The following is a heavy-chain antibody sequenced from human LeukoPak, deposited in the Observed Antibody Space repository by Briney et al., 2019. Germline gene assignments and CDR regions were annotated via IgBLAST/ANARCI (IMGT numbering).Heavy chain of an antibody. V-gene: IGHV4-39*07. D-gene: IGHD1-26*01. J-gene: IGHJ3*02. Sequence: SETLSLTCTVSGGSISSSSYYWGWIRQPPGKGLEWIGSIYYSGSTYYNPSLKSRVTISVDTSKNQFSLKLSSVTAADTAVYYCARDVWELLGRAAFDIWGQGTMVTVSS. CDR1: GGSISSSSYY. CDR2: IYYSGST. CDR3: ARDVWELLGRAAFDI.